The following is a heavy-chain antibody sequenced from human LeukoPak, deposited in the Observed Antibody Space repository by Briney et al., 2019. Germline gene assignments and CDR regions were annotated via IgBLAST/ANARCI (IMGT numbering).Heavy chain of an antibody. V-gene: IGHV3-23*01. D-gene: IGHD5-12*01. CDR1: GFTFSSYA. J-gene: IGHJ4*02. Sequence: HAGGSLRLSCAASGFTFSSYAMSWVRQAPGKGLEWVSAISGSGGSTYYADSVRGRFTISRDNSKNTLYLQMNSLRAEDTAVYYCAKGGRRSEWLRFGYWGQGTLVTVSS. CDR2: ISGSGGST. CDR3: AKGGRRSEWLRFGY.